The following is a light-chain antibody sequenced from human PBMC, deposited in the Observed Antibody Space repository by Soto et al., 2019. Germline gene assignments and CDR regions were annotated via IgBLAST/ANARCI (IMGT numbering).Light chain of an antibody. Sequence: DIQMTQSPSSVSASLGDGVTITCRASQDSTKYLAWYQQKPGKAPNLLIYDAYTLHSGVPSRFRGSGPGTDWTLTVSGLQPEDFATYYGQQISRYPSTFGGRTKGDI. CDR1: QDSTKY. J-gene: IGKJ4*01. V-gene: IGKV1-9*01. CDR3: QQISRYPST. CDR2: DAY.